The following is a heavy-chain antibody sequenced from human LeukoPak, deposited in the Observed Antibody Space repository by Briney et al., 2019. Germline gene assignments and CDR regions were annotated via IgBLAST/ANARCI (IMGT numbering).Heavy chain of an antibody. J-gene: IGHJ6*02. D-gene: IGHD6-19*01. CDR1: GGSISSYY. CDR2: IYYSGST. CDR3: ASSGRGFDYSSGWYWRSHGMDV. V-gene: IGHV4-59*01. Sequence: SETLSLTCTVYGGSISSYYWSWIRQPPGKGLEWIGYIYYSGSTNYNPSLKSRVTISVDTSKNQFSLKLSSVTAADTAVYYCASSGRGFDYSSGWYWRSHGMDVWGQGTTVTVSS.